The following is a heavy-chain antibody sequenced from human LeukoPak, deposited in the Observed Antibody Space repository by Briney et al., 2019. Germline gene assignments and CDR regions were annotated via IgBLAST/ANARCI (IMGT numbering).Heavy chain of an antibody. J-gene: IGHJ4*02. CDR1: GFTFSSYG. CDR3: AKPVLRYFDWSDY. CDR2: IWYDGSNK. Sequence: QAGGSLRLSCAASGFTFSSYGMHWVRQAPGKGLEWVAVIWYDGSNKYYADSVKGRFTISRDNSKNTLCLQMNSLRAEDTAVYYCAKPVLRYFDWSDYWGQGTLVTVSS. V-gene: IGHV3-33*06. D-gene: IGHD3-9*01.